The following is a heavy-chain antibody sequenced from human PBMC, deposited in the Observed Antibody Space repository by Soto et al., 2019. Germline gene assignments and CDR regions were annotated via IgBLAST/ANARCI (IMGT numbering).Heavy chain of an antibody. J-gene: IGHJ4*02. CDR3: AKDRGSGGIVPGTPDS. V-gene: IGHV3-23*01. Sequence: EVQLLESGGGLVQPGGSLRLSCVISGFTVSSSAMTWVRQAPGKGLEWVSTLSAGGSTYFAASVKGRFTISRNSSANTLYLQMGSLKAEDTAVYYCAKDRGSGGIVPGTPDSWGREPLSPSPQ. CDR1: GFTVSSSA. D-gene: IGHD2-8*02. CDR2: LSAGGST.